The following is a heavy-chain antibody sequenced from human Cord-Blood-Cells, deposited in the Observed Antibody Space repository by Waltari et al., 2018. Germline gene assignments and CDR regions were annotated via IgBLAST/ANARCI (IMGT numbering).Heavy chain of an antibody. V-gene: IGHV3-23*01. Sequence: EVQLLESGGGLVQPGGSLRLAGAASGFLFSSYATSWVRQAPGKGLEWVSAISGSGGSTYYADSVKGRFTISRDNSKNTLYLQMNSLRAGDTAVYYCAKGGSSGWLNFDYWGQGTLVTVSS. D-gene: IGHD6-19*01. CDR3: AKGGSSGWLNFDY. CDR1: GFLFSSYA. CDR2: ISGSGGST. J-gene: IGHJ4*02.